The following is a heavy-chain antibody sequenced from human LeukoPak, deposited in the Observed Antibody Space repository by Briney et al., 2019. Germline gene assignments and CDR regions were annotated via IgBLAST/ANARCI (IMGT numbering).Heavy chain of an antibody. CDR1: GGTFSSYA. V-gene: IGHV1-69*05. CDR2: IIPIFGTA. D-gene: IGHD3-10*01. Sequence: SVKVSCKASGGTFSSYAIIWVRQAPGQGLEWMGGIIPIFGTANYAQKFQGRVTITTDESTSTAYVELSSLRSEDTAVYYCARDGGPRGFGFDPWGQGTLVTVSS. J-gene: IGHJ5*02. CDR3: ARDGGPRGFGFDP.